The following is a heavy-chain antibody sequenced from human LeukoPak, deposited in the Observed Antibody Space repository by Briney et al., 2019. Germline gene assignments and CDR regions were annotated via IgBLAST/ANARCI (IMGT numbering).Heavy chain of an antibody. J-gene: IGHJ4*02. CDR3: ARRIAVAERIDY. D-gene: IGHD6-19*01. Sequence: SETLSLTCAVYGGSFSGYYWSWIRQPPGKGLEWIEEINHSGSTNYNPSLKSRVTISVDTSKNQFSLKLSSVTAADTAVYYCARRIAVAERIDYWGQGTWSPSPQ. CDR1: GGSFSGYY. CDR2: INHSGST. V-gene: IGHV4-34*01.